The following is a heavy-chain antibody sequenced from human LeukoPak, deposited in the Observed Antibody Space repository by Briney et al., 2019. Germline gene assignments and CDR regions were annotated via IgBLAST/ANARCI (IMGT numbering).Heavy chain of an antibody. CDR3: ARAYCSSTSCYGDAFDI. V-gene: IGHV3-48*01. J-gene: IGHJ3*02. Sequence: GGSLRLSCAASGFTFSSYSMNWVRQAPGKGLEWVSYISSSSSTIYYADSVKGRFTISRDNAKNSLYLQMNSLRAEDTAVYYCARAYCSSTSCYGDAFDIWGQGTMVTVSS. CDR1: GFTFSSYS. CDR2: ISSSSSTI. D-gene: IGHD2-2*01.